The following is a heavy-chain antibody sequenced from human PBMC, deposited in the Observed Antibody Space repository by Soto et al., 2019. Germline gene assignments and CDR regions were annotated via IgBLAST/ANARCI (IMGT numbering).Heavy chain of an antibody. Sequence: ASVKVSCKASGYTFVSHGISWVRQAPGQVFEWMGWISADNDNGNSAQKFQDRVTITIETSTNTAYMELRNLTSDDTALYYCVRDAWQQYTGDVWGQGNLVTVSS. D-gene: IGHD2-21*01. V-gene: IGHV1-18*01. CDR1: GYTFVSHG. CDR3: VRDAWQQYTGDV. CDR2: ISADNDNG. J-gene: IGHJ4*02.